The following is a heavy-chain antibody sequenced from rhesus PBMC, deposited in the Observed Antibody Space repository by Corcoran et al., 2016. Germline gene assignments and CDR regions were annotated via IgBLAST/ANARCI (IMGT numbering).Heavy chain of an antibody. CDR1: GGSISGHL. CDR2: IGGSNGNT. Sequence: QVQLQELGPGLVKPAETLSLTCAGSGGSISGHLWNCIRHPPGKGLEWIGYIGGSNGNTYSNSSLNSRVTISTDTSKNQFSLKLSSVTAADTAVYYCARFGSYYPTFDFWGQGVLVTVSS. CDR3: ARFGSYYPTFDF. V-gene: IGHV4-165*02. D-gene: IGHD3-16*01. J-gene: IGHJ4*01.